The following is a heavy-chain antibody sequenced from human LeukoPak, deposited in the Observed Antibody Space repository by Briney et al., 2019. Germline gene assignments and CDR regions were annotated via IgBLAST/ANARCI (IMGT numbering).Heavy chain of an antibody. CDR1: GFTLDDYH. Sequence: GMSLTLSCAASGFTLDDYHMHWLPHAPGKGLEGVSGICWNSGSIGYADSVKGRFTISRDNAKDSLYMQMNGLRAEDSALYYCAKDSSSWLEYSLYYWGQGTLVTVS. V-gene: IGHV3-9*01. D-gene: IGHD6-13*01. CDR2: ICWNSGSI. J-gene: IGHJ4*02. CDR3: AKDSSSWLEYSLYY.